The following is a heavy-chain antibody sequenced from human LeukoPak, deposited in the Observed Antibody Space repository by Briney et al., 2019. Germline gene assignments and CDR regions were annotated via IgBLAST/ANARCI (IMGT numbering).Heavy chain of an antibody. CDR2: IYHSGST. J-gene: IGHJ4*02. CDR3: ASWRAAYYFDY. CDR1: GYSISSGYY. V-gene: IGHV4-38-2*01. Sequence: SETLSLTCAVSGYSISSGYYWGWIRQPPGKGLEWIGSIYHSGSTYYNPSLKSRVTISVDTSKNQFSLKLSSVTAADTAVCYCASWRAAYYFDYWGQGTLVTVSS. D-gene: IGHD6-25*01.